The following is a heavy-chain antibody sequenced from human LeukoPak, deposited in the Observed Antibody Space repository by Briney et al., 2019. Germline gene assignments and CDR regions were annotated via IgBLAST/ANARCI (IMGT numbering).Heavy chain of an antibody. CDR3: AKDLGDFWSGYYRGFDY. J-gene: IGHJ4*02. D-gene: IGHD3-3*01. CDR2: ISGSGGST. CDR1: GFTFSSYA. Sequence: GGSLRLSCAASGFTFSSYAMSWVRQAPGKGLEWVSAISGSGGSTYYADSVKGRFTISRDNSKSTLYLQMNSLRAEDTAVYYCAKDLGDFWSGYYRGFDYWGQGTLVTVFS. V-gene: IGHV3-23*01.